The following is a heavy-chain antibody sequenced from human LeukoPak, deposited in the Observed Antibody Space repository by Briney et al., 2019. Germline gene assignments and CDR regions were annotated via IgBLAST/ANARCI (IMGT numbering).Heavy chain of an antibody. D-gene: IGHD2-15*01. CDR1: GRSFSNYY. CDR3: ARHRGKAVRGYCSGGSCSSRASWYYYYYMDV. Sequence: PSETLSLTCTVYGRSFSNYYWTWIRQPPGKGLEWIGEINHSASTNYNASLKSRVTISVDTSKNQFSLKLSSVTAADTAVYYCARHRGKAVRGYCSGGSCSSRASWYYYYYMDVWGKGTTVTISS. V-gene: IGHV4-34*01. CDR2: INHSAST. J-gene: IGHJ6*03.